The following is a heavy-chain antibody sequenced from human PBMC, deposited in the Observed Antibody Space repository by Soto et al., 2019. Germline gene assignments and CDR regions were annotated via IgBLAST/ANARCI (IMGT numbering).Heavy chain of an antibody. D-gene: IGHD2-8*01. V-gene: IGHV3-72*01. CDR2: TRNKANSYTT. CDR1: GFTFSDHY. J-gene: IGHJ2*01. CDR3: ARGYCSNGVCYRYIDL. Sequence: GGSLRLSXAASGFTFSDHYMDWVRQAPGKGLEWVGRTRNKANSYTTEYAASVKGRFTISRDDSKNSLYLQMNSLKTEDTAVYYCARGYCSNGVCYRYIDLWGRGTLVTVSS.